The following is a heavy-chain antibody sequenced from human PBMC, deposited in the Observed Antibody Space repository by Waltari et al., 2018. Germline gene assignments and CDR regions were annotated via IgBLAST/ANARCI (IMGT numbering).Heavy chain of an antibody. Sequence: QVQLVQSGAEVKKPGASVKVSCKASGYTFTGYYMHWVRQAPGQGLEWMGWINPNSGGTNYAQKFKGRVTRTRDTSISTAYMELSRLRSDDTAVYYWARGGGPGTYYYDSSGYYPYWGQGTLVTVSS. CDR3: ARGGGPGTYYYDSSGYYPY. CDR2: INPNSGGT. D-gene: IGHD3-22*01. CDR1: GYTFTGYY. J-gene: IGHJ4*02. V-gene: IGHV1-2*02.